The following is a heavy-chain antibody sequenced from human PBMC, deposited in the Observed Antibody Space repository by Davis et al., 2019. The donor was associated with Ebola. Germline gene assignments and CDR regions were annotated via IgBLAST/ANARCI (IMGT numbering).Heavy chain of an antibody. CDR1: GGSFSGYY. CDR3: ARGLRFLEWLFCWFDP. V-gene: IGHV4-34*01. D-gene: IGHD3-3*01. Sequence: PSETLSLTCAVYGGSFSGYYWSWIRQPPGKGLEWIGEINHSGSTNYNPSLKSRVTISVDTSKNQFSLKLSSVTAADTAVYYCARGLRFLEWLFCWFDPWGQGTLVTVSS. J-gene: IGHJ5*02. CDR2: INHSGST.